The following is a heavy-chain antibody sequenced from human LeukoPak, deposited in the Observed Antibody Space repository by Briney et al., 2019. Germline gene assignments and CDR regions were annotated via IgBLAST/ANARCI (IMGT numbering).Heavy chain of an antibody. CDR3: ARAPVSYSSGNSWYFDL. CDR1: GGSISSYY. Sequence: PSETLSLTRTVSGGSISSYYWSWIRQPAGKGLEWIGRIYTSGSTNYNPSLKSRVTMSVDTSKNQFSLKLSSVTAADTAVYYCARAPVSYSSGNSWYFDLWGRGTLVTVSS. J-gene: IGHJ2*01. D-gene: IGHD6-19*01. V-gene: IGHV4-4*07. CDR2: IYTSGST.